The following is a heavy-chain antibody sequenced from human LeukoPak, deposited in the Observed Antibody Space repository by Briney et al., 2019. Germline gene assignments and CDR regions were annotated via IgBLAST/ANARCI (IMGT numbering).Heavy chain of an antibody. J-gene: IGHJ4*02. CDR1: GFTFSSYG. CDR3: ARDLGGYSYGSHFDY. V-gene: IGHV3-21*01. CDR2: ISTSSSYI. Sequence: GGSLRLSCAASGFTFSSYGMSWVRQAPGKGLEWVPSISTSSSYIYYADSVKGRFTISRDNARNSLYLHMNSLRAEDTAVYYCARDLGGYSYGSHFDYWGQGTLVTVSS. D-gene: IGHD5-18*01.